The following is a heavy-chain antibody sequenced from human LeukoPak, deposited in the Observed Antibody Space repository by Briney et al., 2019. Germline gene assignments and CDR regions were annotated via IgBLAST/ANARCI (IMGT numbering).Heavy chain of an antibody. D-gene: IGHD3-10*01. J-gene: IGHJ4*02. V-gene: IGHV3-64*01. Sequence: GGSLRLSCAASGFTSSSYAMHWVRQAPGKGLEYVSAISSNGGSTYYANSVKGRFTISRDNSKNTLYLQMGSLRAEDMAVYYCARDLSRGHFDYWGQGTLVTVSS. CDR2: ISSNGGST. CDR1: GFTSSSYA. CDR3: ARDLSRGHFDY.